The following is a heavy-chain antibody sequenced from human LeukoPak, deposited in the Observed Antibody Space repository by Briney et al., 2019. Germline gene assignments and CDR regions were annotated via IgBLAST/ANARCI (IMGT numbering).Heavy chain of an antibody. Sequence: ASVKVSCKASGYTFTSYDINWVRQATGQGLEWMGWMNPNSGNTGYAQKFQGRVTMTTDTSTSTAYMELRSLRSDDTAVYYCARGAAVAGSLSFDPWGQGTLVTVSS. CDR3: ARGAAVAGSLSFDP. V-gene: IGHV1-8*02. J-gene: IGHJ5*02. CDR2: MNPNSGNT. CDR1: GYTFTSYD. D-gene: IGHD6-19*01.